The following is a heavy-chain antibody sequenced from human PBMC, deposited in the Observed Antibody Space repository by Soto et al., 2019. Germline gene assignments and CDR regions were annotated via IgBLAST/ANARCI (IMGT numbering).Heavy chain of an antibody. J-gene: IGHJ3*02. CDR3: AKGREGFGNDAFDI. Sequence: EVQLLESGGGLVQPGGSLRPSCAASGFTFSSYAMSWVRQAPGKGLEWVSAISGRGGNTYYADSVKGRFTISRDNSKNTLYLQMNTLRAEDTAVYYCAKGREGFGNDAFDIWGQGTMVTVSS. D-gene: IGHD3-10*01. V-gene: IGHV3-23*01. CDR2: ISGRGGNT. CDR1: GFTFSSYA.